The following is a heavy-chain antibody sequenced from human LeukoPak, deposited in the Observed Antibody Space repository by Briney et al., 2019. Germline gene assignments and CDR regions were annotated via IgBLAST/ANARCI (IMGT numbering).Heavy chain of an antibody. CDR3: ARAPRVVVAATPYYSYGMDV. CDR2: IKQDGSEK. V-gene: IGHV3-7*01. Sequence: GGSLRLSCAASGFTFSSYWMSWVRQAPGKGLEWVANIKQDGSEKYYVDSVKGRFTISRDNAKNSLYLQMNSLRAEDTAVYYCARAPRVVVAATPYYSYGMDVWGQGTAVTVSS. J-gene: IGHJ6*02. CDR1: GFTFSSYW. D-gene: IGHD2-15*01.